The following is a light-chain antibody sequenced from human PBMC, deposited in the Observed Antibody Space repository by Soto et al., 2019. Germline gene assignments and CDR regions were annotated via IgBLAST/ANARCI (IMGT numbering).Light chain of an antibody. CDR3: SSYTSSSTLDWV. V-gene: IGLV2-14*01. Sequence: ALTQPASVSGSPGQSITISCTGTSSDVGGYNYVSWYQQHPGKAPKLMIYDVSNRPSGVSNRFSGSKSGNTASLTISGLQAEDEADYYCSSYTSSSTLDWVFGGGTKLTVL. CDR1: SSDVGGYNY. CDR2: DVS. J-gene: IGLJ3*02.